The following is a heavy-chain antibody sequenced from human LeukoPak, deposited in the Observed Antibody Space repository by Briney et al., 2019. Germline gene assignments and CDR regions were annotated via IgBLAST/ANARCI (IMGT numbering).Heavy chain of an antibody. Sequence: GGSLRLSCAASGFTFSSYSMKWVRQAPGKGLEWVSSISSSSSYIYYADSVKGRFTISRDNSKNTLYLQMNSLRAEDTAVYYCAKDPESAAAVYYFDYWGQGTLVTVSS. CDR1: GFTFSSYS. D-gene: IGHD6-13*01. J-gene: IGHJ4*02. CDR3: AKDPESAAAVYYFDY. CDR2: ISSSSSYI. V-gene: IGHV3-21*04.